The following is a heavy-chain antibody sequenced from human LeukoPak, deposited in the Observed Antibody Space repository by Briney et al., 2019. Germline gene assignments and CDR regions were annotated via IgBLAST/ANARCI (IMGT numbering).Heavy chain of an antibody. Sequence: SETLSLTCTVSGGSFSSYYWSWIRQPPGKGLEWIGYIYYSGSTNYNPSLKSRVTISVDTSKNQFSLKLSSVTAADTAVYYCARARLDYYDSSGSHLWGQGTLVTVSS. D-gene: IGHD3-22*01. V-gene: IGHV4-59*12. CDR1: GGSFSSYY. CDR2: IYYSGST. CDR3: ARARLDYYDSSGSHL. J-gene: IGHJ4*02.